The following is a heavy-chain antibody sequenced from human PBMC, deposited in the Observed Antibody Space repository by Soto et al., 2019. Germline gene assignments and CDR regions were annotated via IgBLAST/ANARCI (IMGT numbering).Heavy chain of an antibody. CDR2: IYWNDDK. CDR3: AHSATSPPDYCSGGSCSNYYYYGMDV. D-gene: IGHD2-15*01. CDR1: GFSLSTSGVG. V-gene: IGHV2-5*01. Sequence: QITLKESGPTLVKPTQTLTLTCTFSGFSLSTSGVGVGWIRQPPGKALEWLALIYWNDDKRYSPSLKSRLTITKDTSKNQVVLTMTNMDPVDTATYYCAHSATSPPDYCSGGSCSNYYYYGMDVWGQGTTVTVSS. J-gene: IGHJ6*02.